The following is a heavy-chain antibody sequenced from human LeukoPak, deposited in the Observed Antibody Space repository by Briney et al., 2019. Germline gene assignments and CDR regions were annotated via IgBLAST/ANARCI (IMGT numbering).Heavy chain of an antibody. J-gene: IGHJ4*02. V-gene: IGHV1-69*13. Sequence: ASVKVSCKASGGTFSSYAISWVRQAPGQGLEWMGGIIPIFGTANYAQKFQGRVTITADESTSTAYMELSSLRSEDTAAYYCARDRVQLWLSFDYWGQGTLVTVSS. CDR2: IIPIFGTA. CDR1: GGTFSSYA. CDR3: ARDRVQLWLSFDY. D-gene: IGHD5-18*01.